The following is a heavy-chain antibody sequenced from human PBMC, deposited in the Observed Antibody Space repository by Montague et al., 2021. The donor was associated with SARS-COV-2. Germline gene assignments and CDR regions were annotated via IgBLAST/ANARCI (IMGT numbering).Heavy chain of an antibody. CDR1: GFSIGSGDY. V-gene: IGHV4-38-2*02. Sequence: SETLSLTCTVSGFSIGSGDYWGWIRQPPGKGLEWIGSIYHSWTTYYNPALQSRRTMSIDTSTNQFSLRLTSVTAADTAVFFCVREKAGGFRNVFDIWGKGTTVIVFS. CDR3: VREKAGGFRNVFDI. J-gene: IGHJ3*02. CDR2: IYHSWTT.